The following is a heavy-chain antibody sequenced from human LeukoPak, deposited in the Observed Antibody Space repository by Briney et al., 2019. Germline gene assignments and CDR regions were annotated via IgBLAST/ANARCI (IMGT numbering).Heavy chain of an antibody. V-gene: IGHV3-21*01. Sequence: GGSLRLSCAASGFTFSSYSMNWVRQAPGKGLKWVSSISGSSSYIYYADSVKGRFTISRDNAKNSLYLQMNSLRAEDTAVYYCARDPRPTYYDFWSGYFSHGGESAYYYMDVWGKGTTVTVSS. CDR1: GFTFSSYS. CDR2: ISGSSSYI. CDR3: ARDPRPTYYDFWSGYFSHGGESAYYYMDV. J-gene: IGHJ6*03. D-gene: IGHD3-3*01.